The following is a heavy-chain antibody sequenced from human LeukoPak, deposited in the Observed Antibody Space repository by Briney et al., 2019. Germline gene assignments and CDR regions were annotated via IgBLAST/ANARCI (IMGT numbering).Heavy chain of an antibody. CDR1: GYSFTNFD. V-gene: IGHV1-8*01. CDR3: ARGPQWRGDYYYMDV. CDR2: MNPNSGNK. J-gene: IGHJ6*03. Sequence: ASVKVSCKASGYSFTNFDINWVRQATGQGPEWMGWMNPNSGNKGYAQKFQGRVTMTMNTSITTAYMELSSLRSEDTAVYYCARGPQWRGDYYYMDVWGRGTTVTVSS. D-gene: IGHD6-19*01.